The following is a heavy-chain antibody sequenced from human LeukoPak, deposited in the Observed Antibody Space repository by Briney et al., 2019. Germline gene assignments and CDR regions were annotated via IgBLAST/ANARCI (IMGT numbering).Heavy chain of an antibody. CDR1: GYTFTGYY. V-gene: IGHV1-2*02. Sequence: VASVKVSCKASGYTFTGYYMHWVRQAPGQGLEWMGWINPNSGGTNYAQKLQGRVTMTTDTSTSTAYMELRSLRSDDTAMYYCARTAAAGTPWDYWGQGTLVTVSS. CDR3: ARTAAAGTPWDY. J-gene: IGHJ4*02. CDR2: INPNSGGT. D-gene: IGHD6-13*01.